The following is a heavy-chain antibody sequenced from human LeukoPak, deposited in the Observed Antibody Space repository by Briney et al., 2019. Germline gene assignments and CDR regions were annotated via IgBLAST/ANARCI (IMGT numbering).Heavy chain of an antibody. V-gene: IGHV3-23*01. CDR2: ISGSGGST. CDR1: GFTFSSFE. Sequence: GGSLRLSCEASGFTFSSFEMNWVRQAPGKGLEWVSAISGSGGSTYYADSVKGRFTISRDNSKNTLYLQMNSLRAEDTAVYYCAKDGILTGHHFDYWGQGTLVTVSS. D-gene: IGHD3-9*01. CDR3: AKDGILTGHHFDY. J-gene: IGHJ4*02.